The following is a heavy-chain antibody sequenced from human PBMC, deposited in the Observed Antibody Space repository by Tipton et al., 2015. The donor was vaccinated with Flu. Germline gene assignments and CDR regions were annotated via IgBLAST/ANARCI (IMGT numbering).Heavy chain of an antibody. CDR1: VGSICSGIFY. V-gene: IGHV4-61*02. Sequence: TLSLTCSVPVGSICSGIFYLGWILQPAGTGLEWIGRIYNSACTDNIPSLKSRVTISLDPSQNQFSLQRSSVTDADSALYYCTRVRRETRGYYYGIAVWGLGTSVIVSS. J-gene: IGHJ6*02. CDR3: TRVRRETRGYYYGIAV. D-gene: IGHD5-24*01. CDR2: IYNSACT.